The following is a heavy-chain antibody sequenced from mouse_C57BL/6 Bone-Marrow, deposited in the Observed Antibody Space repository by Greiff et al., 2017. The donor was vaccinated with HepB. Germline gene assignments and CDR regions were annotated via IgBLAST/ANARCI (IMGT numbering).Heavy chain of an antibody. D-gene: IGHD1-1*01. CDR3: ARRNYYGSRYYFDY. Sequence: QVQLQQPGAELVKPGASVKLSCKASGYTFTSYWMHWVKQRPGQGLEWIGMIHPNSGSTNYNEKFKSKATLTVDKSSSTAYMQLSSLTSEDSAVYYCARRNYYGSRYYFDYWGQGTTLTVSS. CDR1: GYTFTSYW. J-gene: IGHJ2*01. V-gene: IGHV1-64*01. CDR2: IHPNSGST.